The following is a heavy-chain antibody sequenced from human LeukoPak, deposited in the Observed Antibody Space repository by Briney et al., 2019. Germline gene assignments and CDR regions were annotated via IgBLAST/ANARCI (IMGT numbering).Heavy chain of an antibody. CDR1: GFTFTVYY. CDR3: IKAGGLEGTPRQFFDN. D-gene: IGHD3-16*01. Sequence: ASVKVSCKASGFTFTVYYMQLVRHGPRQGLEWMAWINPQSGATNSAQKFQGRGTMTRDTAIGTVYMELTRLRSDDTPLYYCIKAGGLEGTPRQFFDNSGQGTPVTASS. J-gene: IGHJ4*02. CDR2: INPQSGAT. V-gene: IGHV1-2*02.